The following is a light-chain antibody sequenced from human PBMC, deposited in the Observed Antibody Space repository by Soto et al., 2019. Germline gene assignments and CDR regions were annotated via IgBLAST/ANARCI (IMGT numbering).Light chain of an antibody. V-gene: IGLV2-14*01. CDR2: DVS. CDR1: SSDVGGYNY. Sequence: QSALTQPASVSGSPGQSITISCTGTSSDVGGYNYVSWYQQHPGKAPKIMIYDVSNRPSGVSNRFSGSKSYNTASLTISGLQDEDEADYYCSSYSSSSTLVFGGGTKVTVL. J-gene: IGLJ3*02. CDR3: SSYSSSSTLV.